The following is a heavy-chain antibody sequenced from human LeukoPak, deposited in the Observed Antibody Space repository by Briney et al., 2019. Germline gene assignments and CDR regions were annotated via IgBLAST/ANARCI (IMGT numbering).Heavy chain of an antibody. Sequence: ASVKVSCKASGYTFTNNGIHWVRQAPGQGLEWMGWISAFNGYTNYAQNLQGRVTMTTDTSTSTAYMELRSLRSDDTAIYYCARGSTKVTSVIHMDVWGKGTTVTVSS. V-gene: IGHV1-18*01. D-gene: IGHD4-11*01. CDR3: ARGSTKVTSVIHMDV. CDR1: GYTFTNNG. J-gene: IGHJ6*03. CDR2: ISAFNGYT.